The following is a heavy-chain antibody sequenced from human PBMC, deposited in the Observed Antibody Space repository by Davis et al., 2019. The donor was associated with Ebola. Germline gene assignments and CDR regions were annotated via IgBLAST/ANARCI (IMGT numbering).Heavy chain of an antibody. CDR3: AVVVAATWTFDY. D-gene: IGHD2-15*01. J-gene: IGHJ4*02. V-gene: IGHV4-30-2*03. CDR2: IYYSGST. Sequence: MPSETLSLTCAVSGGSISSGGYSWSWIRQPPGKGLEWIGSIYYSGSTYYNPSLKSRVTISVDTSKNQFSLKLSSVTAADTAVYYCAVVVAATWTFDYWGQGTLVTVSS. CDR1: GGSISSGGYS.